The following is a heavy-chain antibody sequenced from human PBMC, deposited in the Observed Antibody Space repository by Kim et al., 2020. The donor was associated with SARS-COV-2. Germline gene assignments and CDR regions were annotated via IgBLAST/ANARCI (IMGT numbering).Heavy chain of an antibody. CDR2: IIPIFGTA. Sequence: SVKVSCKASGGTFSSYAISWVRQAPGQGLEWMGGIIPIFGTANYAQKFQGRVTITADESTSTAYMELSSLRSEDTAVYYCARTVVVVAQPRNWFDPWGQGTLVTVSS. D-gene: IGHD2-15*01. J-gene: IGHJ5*02. CDR1: GGTFSSYA. CDR3: ARTVVVVAQPRNWFDP. V-gene: IGHV1-69*13.